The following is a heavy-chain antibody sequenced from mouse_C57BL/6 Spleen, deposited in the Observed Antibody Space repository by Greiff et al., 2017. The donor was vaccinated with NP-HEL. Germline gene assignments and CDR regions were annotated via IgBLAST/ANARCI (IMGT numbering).Heavy chain of an antibody. CDR3: TRRAGYPYYFDY. D-gene: IGHD3-1*01. CDR1: GYTFTDYE. CDR2: IDPETGGT. V-gene: IGHV1-15*01. J-gene: IGHJ2*01. Sequence: QVQLQQPGAELVRPGASVTLSCKASGYTFTDYEMHWVKQTPVHGLEWIGAIDPETGGTAYNQKFKGKAILTADKSSSTAYMELRSLTSEDSAVYYCTRRAGYPYYFDYWGQGTTLTVSS.